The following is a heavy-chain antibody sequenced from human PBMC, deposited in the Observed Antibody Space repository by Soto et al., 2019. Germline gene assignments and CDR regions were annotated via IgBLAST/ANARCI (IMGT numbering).Heavy chain of an antibody. D-gene: IGHD2-2*01. CDR2: INWNGGST. V-gene: IGHV3-20*04. Sequence: GGSLRLSCAASGFTFDDYGMSWVRQAPGKGLEWVSGINWNGGSTGYADSVKGRFTISRDNAKNSLYLQMNSLRAEDTALYYCARSVPCSTSCRKKASYYYYGMDVWGQGTTVTVSS. CDR3: ARSVPCSTSCRKKASYYYYGMDV. J-gene: IGHJ6*02. CDR1: GFTFDDYG.